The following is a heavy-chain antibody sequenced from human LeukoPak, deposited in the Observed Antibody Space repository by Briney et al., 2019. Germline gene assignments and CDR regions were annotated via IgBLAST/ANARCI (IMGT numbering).Heavy chain of an antibody. D-gene: IGHD3-3*01. CDR2: IYYSGST. J-gene: IGHJ4*02. CDR1: GGSISSSSYY. CDR3: ARHRRFGVVIIDY. V-gene: IGHV4-39*01. Sequence: SETLSLTCTVSGGSISSSSYYWGWIRQPPGKGLEWIGSIYYSGSTYHNPSLKSRVTISVDTSKNQSSLQLSSVTAADTAVYYCARHRRFGVVIIDYWGQGTLVTVSS.